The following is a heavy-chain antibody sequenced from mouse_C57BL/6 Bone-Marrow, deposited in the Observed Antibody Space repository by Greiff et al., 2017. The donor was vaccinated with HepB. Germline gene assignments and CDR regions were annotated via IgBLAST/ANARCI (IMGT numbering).Heavy chain of an antibody. CDR3: ARSLNWEYYFDY. CDR1: GYTFTSYW. D-gene: IGHD4-1*01. J-gene: IGHJ2*01. Sequence: VQLQQPGAELVKPGASVKMSCKASGYTFTSYWITWVKQRPGQGLEWIGDIYPGSGSTNYNEKFKSKATLTVDTSSSTAYMQLSSLTSEDSAVYYCARSLNWEYYFDYWGQGTTLTVSS. V-gene: IGHV1-55*01. CDR2: IYPGSGST.